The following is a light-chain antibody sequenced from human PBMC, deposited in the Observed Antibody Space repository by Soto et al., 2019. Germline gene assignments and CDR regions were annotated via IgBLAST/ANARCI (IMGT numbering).Light chain of an antibody. CDR1: KSINNY. CDR3: PEGLTMPVT. V-gene: IGKV1-39*01. CDR2: SAS. Sequence: DIQMTQSPASLSVSVGARVTITCRASKSINNYLTWYLQRPGQAPKLLIRSASSLQRGVPSRFSGSGSRTEFTLTSAYLTPDEFVTYYCPEGLTMPVTFGHGTRL. J-gene: IGKJ5*01.